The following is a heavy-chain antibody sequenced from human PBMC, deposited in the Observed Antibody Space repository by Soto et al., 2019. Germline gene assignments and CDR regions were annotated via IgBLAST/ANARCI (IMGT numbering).Heavy chain of an antibody. CDR3: VRDGDGSGRSDFQY. CDR1: GDSVSTNLTA. D-gene: IGHD3-3*01. V-gene: IGHV6-1*01. J-gene: IGHJ4*02. Sequence: LSQTLSLTCAISGDSVSTNLTAWNWISQSPSRGLEWLGRTYYRSKWFNEYALSLKSRISINADTSKNQFSLQLSSVTLEDTAVYYCVRDGDGSGRSDFQYWGQGILVTVSS. CDR2: TYYRSKWFN.